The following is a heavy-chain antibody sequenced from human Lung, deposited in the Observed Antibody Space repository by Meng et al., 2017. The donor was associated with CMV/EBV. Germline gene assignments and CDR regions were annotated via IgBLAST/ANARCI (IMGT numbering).Heavy chain of an antibody. V-gene: IGHV4-4*07. CDR3: ARAEADTGNFDY. CDR2: IYTSGTT. J-gene: IGHJ4*02. Sequence: QVQLPESAPGSVKPSETLSLTCTVSGGSISSYYWSWIRQSAGKGLEWIGRIYTSGTTIYNPSLKSRLTLSLDTSKNQFSLKLNSVTAADTAVYYCARAEADTGNFDYWGQGTLVTVSS. CDR1: GGSISSYY. D-gene: IGHD6-19*01.